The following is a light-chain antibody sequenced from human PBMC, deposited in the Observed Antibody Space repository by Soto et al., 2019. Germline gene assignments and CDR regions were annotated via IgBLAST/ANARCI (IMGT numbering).Light chain of an antibody. CDR2: EVN. V-gene: IGLV2-23*02. CDR3: CSYAGSYTL. Sequence: QLVLTQPASVSGSPGQSITISCTGTSSDVGSYNLVSWYQQHPGKAPKLMIYEVNKRPSGVSNRFSGSKSGNTASLTISGLQAEDEADYYCCSYAGSYTLFGGGTKLTVL. CDR1: SSDVGSYNL. J-gene: IGLJ2*01.